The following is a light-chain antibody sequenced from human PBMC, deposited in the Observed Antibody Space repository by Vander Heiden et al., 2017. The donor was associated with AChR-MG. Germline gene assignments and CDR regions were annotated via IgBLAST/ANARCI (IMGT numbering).Light chain of an antibody. Sequence: SADLTQHSAVSVPLGQTVRITSEGDDHRSFHASWYQQMPGQAPVVLIYGNKNRPAGVPDRFSASRSGNTSSLAIAGAQAEDEADYYCQSRERSDNHRVFGTGTTVTVL. J-gene: IGLJ1*01. CDR1: DHRSFH. CDR2: GNK. CDR3: QSRERSDNHRV. V-gene: IGLV3-19*01.